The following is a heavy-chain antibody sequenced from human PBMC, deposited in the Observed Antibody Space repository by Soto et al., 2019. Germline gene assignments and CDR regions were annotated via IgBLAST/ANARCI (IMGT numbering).Heavy chain of an antibody. CDR1: GFSLSTSGMC. Sequence: SGPTLVKPTQPLTLTCTFSGFSLSTSGMCVSWIRQPPGKALEWLARIDWDDDKYYSTSLKTRLTISKDTSKNQVVLTMTNMDPVDTATYYCARIIKGPTYSSSWYGYFDYWGQGTLVTVSS. CDR2: IDWDDDK. J-gene: IGHJ4*02. D-gene: IGHD6-13*01. CDR3: ARIIKGPTYSSSWYGYFDY. V-gene: IGHV2-70*11.